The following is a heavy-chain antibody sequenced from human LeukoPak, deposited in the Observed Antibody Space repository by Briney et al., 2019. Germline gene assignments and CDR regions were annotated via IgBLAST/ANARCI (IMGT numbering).Heavy chain of an antibody. D-gene: IGHD3-10*01. Sequence: PSETLSLTCTVSGGSISSYYWSWIRQPPGKGMEWIGNIYYSGSTNYNSSLKSRVTISVDTSKNQFSLKLSSVTAADTAVYYCARSYGSGSYWFDPWGQGTLVSVSS. CDR2: IYYSGST. CDR1: GGSISSYY. J-gene: IGHJ5*02. V-gene: IGHV4-59*08. CDR3: ARSYGSGSYWFDP.